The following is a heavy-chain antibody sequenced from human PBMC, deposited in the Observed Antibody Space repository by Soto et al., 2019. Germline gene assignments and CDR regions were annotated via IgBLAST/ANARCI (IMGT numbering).Heavy chain of an antibody. D-gene: IGHD3-22*01. CDR3: ARDVSYYYDSSGYYLDY. V-gene: IGHV3-21*01. Sequence: TGGSLRLSCAASGFTFSGYIMNWVRQAPGKGLEWVSSISSSSSYIYYADSVKGRFTISRDNAKNSLYLQMNSLRAEDTAVYYCARDVSYYYDSSGYYLDYWGQGTLVTVSS. CDR2: ISSSSSYI. CDR1: GFTFSGYI. J-gene: IGHJ4*02.